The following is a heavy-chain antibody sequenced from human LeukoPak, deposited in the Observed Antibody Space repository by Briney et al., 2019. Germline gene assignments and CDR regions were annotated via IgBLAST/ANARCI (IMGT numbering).Heavy chain of an antibody. Sequence: GASVKVSCKASGYTFTSYDINWVRQATGQGLEWMGWMNPNSGNTGYAQKFQGRVTMTRNTSISTAYMELSSLRAEDTAVYYCASTIAANYYGSGSLYYYYYGMDVWGKGTTVTVSS. CDR2: MNPNSGNT. V-gene: IGHV1-8*01. CDR3: ASTIAANYYGSGSLYYYYYGMDV. D-gene: IGHD3-10*01. J-gene: IGHJ6*04. CDR1: GYTFTSYD.